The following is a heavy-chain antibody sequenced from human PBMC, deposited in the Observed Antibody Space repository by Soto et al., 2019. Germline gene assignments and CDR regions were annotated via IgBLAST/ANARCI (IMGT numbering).Heavy chain of an antibody. V-gene: IGHV1-18*01. CDR1: GYTFTSYG. CDR2: ISAYNGNT. J-gene: IGHJ1*01. D-gene: IGHD1-26*01. CDR3: ARDLGIVGATLQR. Sequence: QVQLVQSGAEVKKPGASVKVSCKASGYTFTSYGISWVRQAPGQGLEWMGWISAYNGNTNYAQKLQGRVNMTTENSTSTAYRELRSLRSDDTAVYYCARDLGIVGATLQRWGQGTLVTVSS.